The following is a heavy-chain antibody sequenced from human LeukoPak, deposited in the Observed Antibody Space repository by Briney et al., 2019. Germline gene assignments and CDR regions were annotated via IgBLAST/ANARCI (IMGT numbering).Heavy chain of an antibody. D-gene: IGHD4-17*01. CDR1: GYSFTSYW. V-gene: IGHV5-51*01. CDR3: AGLKGRYGDYVGYFDY. Sequence: GESLKISCKGSGYSFTSYWIGWVRQMPGKGLEWMGIIYPGDSDTRYSPSFQGQVTISADKSISTAYLQWSSLKASDTAMYYCAGLKGRYGDYVGYFDYWGQGTLVTVSS. CDR2: IYPGDSDT. J-gene: IGHJ4*02.